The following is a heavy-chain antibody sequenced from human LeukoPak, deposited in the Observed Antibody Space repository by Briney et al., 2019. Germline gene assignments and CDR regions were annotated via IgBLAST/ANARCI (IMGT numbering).Heavy chain of an antibody. Sequence: SETLSLTCTVSGGSISSYYWSWIRQPPGKGLEWIGYIYYSGSTNYNPSLKSRVTISVDTSKNQFSLKLSSVTAADTAVYYCARLVRGVVDYWGQGTLVTVSS. D-gene: IGHD3-10*01. V-gene: IGHV4-59*01. CDR3: ARLVRGVVDY. CDR2: IYYSGST. J-gene: IGHJ4*02. CDR1: GGSISSYY.